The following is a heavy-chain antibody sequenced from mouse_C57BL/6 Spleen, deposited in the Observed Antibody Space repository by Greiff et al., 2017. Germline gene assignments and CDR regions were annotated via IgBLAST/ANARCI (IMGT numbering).Heavy chain of an antibody. J-gene: IGHJ4*01. CDR3: ARGGTTVVAYYYAMDY. V-gene: IGHV5-17*01. Sequence: EVMLVESGGGLVKPGGSLKLSCAASGFTFSDYGMHWVRQAPEKGLEWVAYISSGSSTIYYADTVKGRFTISRDNAKNTLFLQMTSLRSEDTAMYYWARGGTTVVAYYYAMDYWGQGTSVTVSS. CDR1: GFTFSDYG. D-gene: IGHD1-1*01. CDR2: ISSGSSTI.